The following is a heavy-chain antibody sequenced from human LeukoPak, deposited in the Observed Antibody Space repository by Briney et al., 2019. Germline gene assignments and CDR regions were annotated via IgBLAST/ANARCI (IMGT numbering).Heavy chain of an antibody. D-gene: IGHD1-26*01. Sequence: GGSLRLSCAASEFTFSNYAMSWVRQTPGKGLEWVSAISGSGGSTYYADSVKGRFTISRDNSKNTLYLQMNSLRAEDTAVYYCAKGSRVGATVGDAFDIWGQGTMVTVSS. CDR3: AKGSRVGATVGDAFDI. CDR2: ISGSGGST. J-gene: IGHJ3*02. V-gene: IGHV3-23*01. CDR1: EFTFSNYA.